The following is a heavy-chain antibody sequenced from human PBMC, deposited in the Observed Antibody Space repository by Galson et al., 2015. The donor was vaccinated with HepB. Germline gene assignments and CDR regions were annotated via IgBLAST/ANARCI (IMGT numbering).Heavy chain of an antibody. CDR1: GYTLTELS. D-gene: IGHD1-20*01. CDR3: ATVSDNWNLDFDY. V-gene: IGHV1-24*01. Sequence: SVKVSCKVSGYTLTELSMHWVRQAPGKGLEWMGGFDPEDGETIYAQKFQGRVTMTEDTSTDTAYMELSSLRSEDTAVYYCATVSDNWNLDFDYWGQGTLVTVSS. J-gene: IGHJ4*02. CDR2: FDPEDGET.